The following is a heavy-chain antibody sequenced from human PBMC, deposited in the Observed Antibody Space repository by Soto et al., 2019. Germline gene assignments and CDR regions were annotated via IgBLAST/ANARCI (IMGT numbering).Heavy chain of an antibody. D-gene: IGHD3-10*01. CDR2: ISWNSGSI. CDR3: AKGYEFMVRSPFDY. J-gene: IGHJ4*02. V-gene: IGHV3-9*01. CDR1: GFTFDDYA. Sequence: EVQLVESGGGLVQPGRSLRLSCAASGFTFDDYAMHWVRQAPGKGLEWVSGISWNSGSIGYADSVKGRFTISRDNAKNSLYLQMNSLRAEDTALYYCAKGYEFMVRSPFDYWGQGTLVTVSS.